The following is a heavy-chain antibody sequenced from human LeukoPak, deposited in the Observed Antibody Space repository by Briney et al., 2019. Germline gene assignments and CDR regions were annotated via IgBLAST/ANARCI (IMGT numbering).Heavy chain of an antibody. V-gene: IGHV1-18*01. Sequence: ASVKVSCKASGYTFTSYGISWVRQAPGQGLEWMGWISAYNGNTNYAQKLQGRVTMTTDTSTSTAYMELSSLRSDDTAVYYCARGGVGYCSGGSCPSNWFNPWGQGTVVTVSS. J-gene: IGHJ5*02. CDR3: ARGGVGYCSGGSCPSNWFNP. D-gene: IGHD2-15*01. CDR1: GYTFTSYG. CDR2: ISAYNGNT.